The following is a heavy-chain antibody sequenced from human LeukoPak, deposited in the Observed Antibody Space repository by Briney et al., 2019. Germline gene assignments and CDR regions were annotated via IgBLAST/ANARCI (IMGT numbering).Heavy chain of an antibody. V-gene: IGHV1-24*01. CDR3: ATVLWFGELFALFDP. Sequence: ASVKVSCKVSGYTLTELSMHWVRQAPGKGLEWMGGFDPEDGETIYAQKFQGRVTMTEDTSTDTAYMELSSLRSEDTAVYYCATVLWFGELFALFDPWGQGTLVTVSS. CDR2: FDPEDGET. J-gene: IGHJ5*02. D-gene: IGHD3-10*01. CDR1: GYTLTELS.